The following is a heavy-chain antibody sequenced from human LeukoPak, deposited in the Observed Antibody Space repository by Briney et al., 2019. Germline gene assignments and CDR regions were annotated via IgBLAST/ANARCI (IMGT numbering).Heavy chain of an antibody. J-gene: IGHJ4*02. CDR1: GYSISSGYY. Sequence: SETLSLTCTVSGYSISSGYYWGWIRQPPGKGLEWIGSIYHSGRTFYNPSLKSRVTISVDTSKNQFSLKLSSVTAADTAVYYCARGPDAVFRWSAGEFDSWGQGTLVTVSS. CDR2: IYHSGRT. D-gene: IGHD3-10*01. CDR3: ARGPDAVFRWSAGEFDS. V-gene: IGHV4-38-2*02.